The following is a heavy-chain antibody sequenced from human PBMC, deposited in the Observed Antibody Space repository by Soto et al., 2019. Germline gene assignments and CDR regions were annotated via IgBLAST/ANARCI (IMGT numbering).Heavy chain of an antibody. CDR3: ASVPIWCGSSSCYTEGFDS. V-gene: IGHV3-23*01. J-gene: IGHJ4*02. CDR2: ISAGGSDT. Sequence: EVQLLDSGGGWLQPGGSLRLSWVASGFVFSDYAMRWVRQAPGKGLEWVSAISAGGSDTYYADSVKGRFTVSRVNSKNTLYLQMNTLRAEDTAIYYCASVPIWCGSSSCYTEGFDSWGQGTLVTVSS. D-gene: IGHD2-2*01. CDR1: GFVFSDYA.